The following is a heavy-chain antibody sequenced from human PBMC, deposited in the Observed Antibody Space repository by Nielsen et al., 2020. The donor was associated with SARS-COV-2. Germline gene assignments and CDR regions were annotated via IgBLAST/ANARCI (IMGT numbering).Heavy chain of an antibody. CDR2: ISWSSTTV. V-gene: IGHV3-9*01. J-gene: IGHJ6*02. CDR3: KHYYDMDV. Sequence: SLKISCAASGFAFNDYVMHWVRQAPGKGLEWVSGISWSSTTVGYADSVKGRFTISRDESEKRAYLQMNSLKTEDTAVYFCKHYYDMDVWGQGTTVTVSS. CDR1: GFAFNDYV.